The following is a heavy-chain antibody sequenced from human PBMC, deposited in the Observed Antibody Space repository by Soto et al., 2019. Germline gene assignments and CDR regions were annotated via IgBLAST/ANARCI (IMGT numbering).Heavy chain of an antibody. V-gene: IGHV6-1*01. CDR3: ARGGAVAGWFDP. J-gene: IGHJ5*02. CDR2: TYCRSKWYN. CDR1: GDSVSSNSAA. D-gene: IGHD6-19*01. Sequence: SQTLSLTCAISGDSVSSNSAAWKWIRQAPSRGLEWLGRTYCRSKWYNDYAVSVKSRITLNPDTSKNQFSLQLNSVTPEATAVYYCARGGAVAGWFDPWGQGTLVTVSS.